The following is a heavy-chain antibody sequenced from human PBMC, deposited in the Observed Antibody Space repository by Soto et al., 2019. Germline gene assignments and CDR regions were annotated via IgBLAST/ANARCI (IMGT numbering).Heavy chain of an antibody. CDR1: GGTFSSYT. V-gene: IGHV1-69*02. D-gene: IGHD6-19*01. CDR3: ASSIAVAGTYLGEVDAFDI. J-gene: IGHJ3*02. Sequence: QVQLVQSGAEVKKPGSSVKVSCKASGGTFSSYTISWVRQAPGQGLEWMGRIIPILGIANYAQKFQGRVTITADKSTSTAYMELSSLRSEDTAVYYCASSIAVAGTYLGEVDAFDIWGQGTMVTVSS. CDR2: IIPILGIA.